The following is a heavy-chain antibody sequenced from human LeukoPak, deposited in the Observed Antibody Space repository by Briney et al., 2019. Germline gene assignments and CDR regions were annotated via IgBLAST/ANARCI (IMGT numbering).Heavy chain of an antibody. D-gene: IGHD3-10*01. Sequence: GGSLRLSCAASGFTLSSYSMSWVRQAPGKGLEWVSYISSSSSTIYYADSVKGRFAISRDNAKNSLYLQMNSVRDEDTAVYYCAKDRKWSYYGFDHWGQGTLVTVSS. CDR2: ISSSSSTI. CDR3: AKDRKWSYYGFDH. CDR1: GFTLSSYS. J-gene: IGHJ4*02. V-gene: IGHV3-48*02.